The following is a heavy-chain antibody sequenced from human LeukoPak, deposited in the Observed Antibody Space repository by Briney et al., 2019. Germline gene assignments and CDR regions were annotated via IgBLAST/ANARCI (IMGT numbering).Heavy chain of an antibody. CDR3: ARQRVWFGELSGFDY. CDR2: INHSGST. CDR1: GGSFSGYY. J-gene: IGHJ4*02. Sequence: TSETLSLTCAVYGGSFSGYYWSWIRQPPGKGLEWIGEINHSGSTNYNPSLKSRVTISVDTSKNQFSLKLSSVTAADTDVYYCARQRVWFGELSGFDYWGQGTLVTVSS. D-gene: IGHD3-10*01. V-gene: IGHV4-34*01.